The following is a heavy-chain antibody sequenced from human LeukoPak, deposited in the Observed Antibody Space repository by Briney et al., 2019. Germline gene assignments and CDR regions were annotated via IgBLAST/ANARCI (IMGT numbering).Heavy chain of an antibody. Sequence: PSETLSLTCAVYGGSFSGYYWSWIRQPPGKGLEWIGEINHSGSTNYNPSLKSRVTISVDTSKNQFSLKLSSVTAADTAVYYCARDATFLARAFDIWGQGTLVTVSS. CDR3: ARDATFLARAFDI. D-gene: IGHD2/OR15-2a*01. J-gene: IGHJ3*02. V-gene: IGHV4-34*01. CDR2: INHSGST. CDR1: GGSFSGYY.